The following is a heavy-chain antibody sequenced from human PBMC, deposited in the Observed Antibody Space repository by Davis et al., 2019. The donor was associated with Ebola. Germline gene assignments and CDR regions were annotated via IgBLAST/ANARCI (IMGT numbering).Heavy chain of an antibody. CDR2: IYSGGST. J-gene: IGHJ4*02. CDR1: GFTVSSNY. Sequence: GESLKISCAASGFTVSSNYMSWVRQAPGKGLEWVSVIYSGGSTYYADSVKGRFTISRDNSKNTLYLQINSLRAEDTAVYYCARVVYSSSWYNYWGQGTLVTVSS. CDR3: ARVVYSSSWYNY. V-gene: IGHV3-53*01. D-gene: IGHD6-13*01.